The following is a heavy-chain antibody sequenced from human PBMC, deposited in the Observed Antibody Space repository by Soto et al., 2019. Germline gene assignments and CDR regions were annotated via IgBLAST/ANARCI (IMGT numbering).Heavy chain of an antibody. CDR3: ARAYCSGGSCRFDY. J-gene: IGHJ4*02. V-gene: IGHV4-30-2*01. D-gene: IGHD2-15*01. Sequence: PSETLSLTCAVSGGSISSGGYSWSWIRQPPGKGLEWIGYIYHSGSTYYNPSLKSRVTISVDRSKNQFSLKLSSVTAADTAVYCCARAYCSGGSCRFDYWGQGTLVTVSS. CDR1: GGSISSGGYS. CDR2: IYHSGST.